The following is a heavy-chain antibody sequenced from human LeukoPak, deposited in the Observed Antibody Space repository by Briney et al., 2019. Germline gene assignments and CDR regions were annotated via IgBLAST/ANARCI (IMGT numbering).Heavy chain of an antibody. Sequence: ASVKVSCKASRGTFSSYAISWVRQAPGQGLEWMGGIIPIFGTANYAQKFQGRVTITTDESTSTAYMELSSLRSEDTAVYYCAREFPLTTVTTSAFDIWGQGTMVTVPS. V-gene: IGHV1-69*05. CDR3: AREFPLTTVTTSAFDI. D-gene: IGHD4-17*01. CDR2: IIPIFGTA. J-gene: IGHJ3*02. CDR1: RGTFSSYA.